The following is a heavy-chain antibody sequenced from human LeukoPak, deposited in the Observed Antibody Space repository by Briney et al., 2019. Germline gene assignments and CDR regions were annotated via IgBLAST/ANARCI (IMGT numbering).Heavy chain of an antibody. D-gene: IGHD6-19*01. Sequence: ASVKVSCKASGYTFTSYGISWVRQAPGQGLEWMGWISAYNGNTNYAQELQGRVTMTTDTSTSTAYMELRSLRSDDTAVYYCARDLSSGWPDDYWGQGTLVTVSS. CDR2: ISAYNGNT. V-gene: IGHV1-18*01. CDR1: GYTFTSYG. J-gene: IGHJ4*02. CDR3: ARDLSSGWPDDY.